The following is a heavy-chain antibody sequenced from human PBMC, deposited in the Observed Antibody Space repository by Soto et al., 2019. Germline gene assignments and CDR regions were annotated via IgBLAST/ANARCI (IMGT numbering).Heavy chain of an antibody. CDR1: GGSISSSSYY. Sequence: SETLSLTCTVSGGSISSSSYYWGWIRQPPGKGLEWIGSIYYSGSTYYNPSLKSRVTISVDTSKNQFSLKLSSVTAADTAVYYCARHLVGYDSGWYFDLWGRGTLVTVPS. V-gene: IGHV4-39*01. J-gene: IGHJ2*01. D-gene: IGHD5-12*01. CDR3: ARHLVGYDSGWYFDL. CDR2: IYYSGST.